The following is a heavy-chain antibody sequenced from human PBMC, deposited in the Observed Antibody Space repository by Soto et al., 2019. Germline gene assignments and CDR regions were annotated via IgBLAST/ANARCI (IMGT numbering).Heavy chain of an antibody. Sequence: QVQLVESGGGVVQPGRSLRLSCAASGFTFRNFGMHGVRQAPGKGLEWVAVISYDGTNKYYADSVKGRFTISRDNSKNTLDLQINSLRAEDTAVYYCAKAVPPFVVVTASDYWGQGTLVTVSS. D-gene: IGHD2-21*02. CDR1: GFTFRNFG. J-gene: IGHJ4*02. CDR3: AKAVPPFVVVTASDY. V-gene: IGHV3-30*18. CDR2: ISYDGTNK.